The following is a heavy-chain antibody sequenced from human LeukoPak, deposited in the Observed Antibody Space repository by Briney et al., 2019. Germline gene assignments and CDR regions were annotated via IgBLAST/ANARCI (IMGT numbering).Heavy chain of an antibody. V-gene: IGHV3-23*01. J-gene: IGHJ4*02. CDR2: FSGSGGST. CDR3: AKISPPYDSSGYYFY. CDR1: GFTFTSYA. D-gene: IGHD3-22*01. Sequence: GGSLRLSCAASGFTFTSYAMSWVRQAPGKGLEWVSGFSGSGGSTYYADSVKGRFTISRDNSRNTLYLQMNSLRAEDTAVYYCAKISPPYDSSGYYFYWGQGTLVTVSS.